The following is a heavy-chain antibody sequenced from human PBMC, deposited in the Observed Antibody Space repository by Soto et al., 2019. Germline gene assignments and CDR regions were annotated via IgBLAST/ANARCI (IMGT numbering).Heavy chain of an antibody. CDR3: ARDVVLCDGARSYGVPLSV. Sequence: HPGGSLRLSCAASGFTVSSKYMCWVRQAPGKGLEWVSLIQSGGPTYYADSVKGRFTISRDTSENTVHLQMDSLRAEDTAVYYCARDVVLCDGARSYGVPLSVCGKRPTVTLPA. J-gene: IGHJ6*04. D-gene: IGHD2-21*01. CDR2: IQSGGPT. CDR1: GFTVSSKY. V-gene: IGHV3-66*01.